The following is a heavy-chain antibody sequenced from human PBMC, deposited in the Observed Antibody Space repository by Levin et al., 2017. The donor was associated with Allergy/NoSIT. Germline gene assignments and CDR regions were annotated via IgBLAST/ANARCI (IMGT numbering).Heavy chain of an antibody. CDR1: GFTFSSYS. Sequence: GGSLRLSCAVSGFTFSSYSMNWVRQAPGKGLEWVSYISSGSSITRYADSVKGRFTISRDSSKNSLYLQMNSLRDEDTAVYYCARAMDVWGQGTTVTVSS. J-gene: IGHJ6*02. V-gene: IGHV3-48*02. CDR2: ISSGSSIT. CDR3: ARAMDV.